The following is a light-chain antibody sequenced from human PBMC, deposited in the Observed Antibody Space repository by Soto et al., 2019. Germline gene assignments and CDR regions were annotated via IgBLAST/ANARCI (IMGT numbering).Light chain of an antibody. J-gene: IGLJ1*01. V-gene: IGLV2-23*01. CDR3: CSYADSSTYV. CDR1: SSDVGSYNL. Sequence: QSALTQPASVSGSPGQSITISCTGTSSDVGSYNLVSWYQQHPGKAPKVMIYEDIKRPSGVCNRVSGSKSDNTASLTISGLQDEDEADYYCCSYADSSTYVFGTGTKLTVL. CDR2: EDI.